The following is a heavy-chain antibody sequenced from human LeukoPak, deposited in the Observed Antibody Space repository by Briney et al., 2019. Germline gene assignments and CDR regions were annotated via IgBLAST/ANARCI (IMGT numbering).Heavy chain of an antibody. V-gene: IGHV4-59*01. CDR3: ARVPYGDYDNWFDP. D-gene: IGHD4-17*01. Sequence: SETLSLTCAVSGGSISSYYWSWIRQTPGKGLEWIGYIYYSGSTNYNPSLKSRVTISVDTSKNQFSLKLSSVTAADTAVYYCARVPYGDYDNWFDPWGQGTLVTVSS. CDR1: GGSISSYY. CDR2: IYYSGST. J-gene: IGHJ5*02.